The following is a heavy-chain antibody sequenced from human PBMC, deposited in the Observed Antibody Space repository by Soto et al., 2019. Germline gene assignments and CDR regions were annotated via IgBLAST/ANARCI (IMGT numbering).Heavy chain of an antibody. CDR1: GFTVSSNY. J-gene: IGHJ4*02. CDR2: IYSGGGT. D-gene: IGHD1-26*01. Sequence: HPGGSLRLSCAASGFTVSSNYMSWVRQAPGKGLEWVSVIYSGGGTYYADSVKGRFTISRDNSKNTLYLQMNSLRAEDTAVYYCARANRYSGSYYEYYFDYWGQGTLVTVSS. CDR3: ARANRYSGSYYEYYFDY. V-gene: IGHV3-53*01.